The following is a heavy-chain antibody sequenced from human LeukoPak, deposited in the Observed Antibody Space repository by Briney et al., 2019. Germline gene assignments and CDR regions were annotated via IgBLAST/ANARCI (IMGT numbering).Heavy chain of an antibody. D-gene: IGHD1-14*01. J-gene: IGHJ4*02. CDR2: ISGSGGST. CDR1: GFTVSSNY. CDR3: AKGKTSFDY. V-gene: IGHV3-23*01. Sequence: GGSLRLSCAASGFTVSSNYMSWVRQAPGKGLEWVSAISGSGGSTYYADSVKGRFTISRDNSKNTLYLQMNSLRAEDTAVYYCAKGKTSFDYWGQGTLVTVSS.